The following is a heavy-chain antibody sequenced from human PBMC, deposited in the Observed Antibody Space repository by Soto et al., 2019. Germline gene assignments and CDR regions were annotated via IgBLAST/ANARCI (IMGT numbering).Heavy chain of an antibody. V-gene: IGHV1-8*01. Sequence: ASVKVSCKASGYTFTSYDINWVRQATGQGLEWMGWMNPNSGNTGYAQKFQGRVTMTRNTSISTAYMELSSLRSEDTAVYYCARRDSYGPVSFDYRAQRTPVTVSS. D-gene: IGHD5-18*01. CDR3: ARRDSYGPVSFDY. J-gene: IGHJ4*02. CDR2: MNPNSGNT. CDR1: GYTFTSYD.